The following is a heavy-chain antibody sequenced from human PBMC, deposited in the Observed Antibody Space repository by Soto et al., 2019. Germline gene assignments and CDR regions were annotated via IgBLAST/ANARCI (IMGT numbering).Heavy chain of an antibody. Sequence: GASVEASWKDCGYGFTRYGMCWVRQELGQGLEWMGWISAYNGNTNYAQKLQGRLTLTSDMPSRTVYMQLSNLRSDDTAVYYCAGASSRVSSVVAAYWGQGTLVTVSS. V-gene: IGHV1-18*04. CDR2: ISAYNGNT. CDR3: AGASSRVSSVVAAY. D-gene: IGHD2-15*01. J-gene: IGHJ4*02. CDR1: GYGFTRYG.